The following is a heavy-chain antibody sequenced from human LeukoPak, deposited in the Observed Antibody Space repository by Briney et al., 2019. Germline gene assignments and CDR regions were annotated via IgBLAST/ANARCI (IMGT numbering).Heavy chain of an antibody. V-gene: IGHV3-30*04. CDR2: ISYDGSNK. Sequence: AGGSLRLSCAASGFTFSTYTLHWVRQAPGKGLEWVAVISYDGSNKYYADSVKGRFTISRDNSKNTLYLQMNSLRAEDTAVYYCARGGYSSGLVNAWFDPWGQGTLVTVSS. J-gene: IGHJ5*02. D-gene: IGHD6-19*01. CDR1: GFTFSTYT. CDR3: ARGGYSSGLVNAWFDP.